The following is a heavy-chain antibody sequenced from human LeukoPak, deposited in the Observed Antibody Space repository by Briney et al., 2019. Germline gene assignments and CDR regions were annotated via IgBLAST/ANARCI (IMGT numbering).Heavy chain of an antibody. V-gene: IGHV3-66*01. D-gene: IGHD6-6*01. J-gene: IGHJ4*02. Sequence: GGSLRLSWAAPGFTVTSNHMNWVRQAPGKGLEWVSIIYTGGTTHYADSLKDRFTISRDDSINTLYLQMNSLRAEDTAVYYCARDSSSYYFDYWGQGTLVTVSS. CDR1: GFTVTSNH. CDR3: ARDSSSYYFDY. CDR2: IYTGGTT.